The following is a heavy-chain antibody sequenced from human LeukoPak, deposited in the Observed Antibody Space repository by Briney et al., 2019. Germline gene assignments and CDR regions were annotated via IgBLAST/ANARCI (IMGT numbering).Heavy chain of an antibody. J-gene: IGHJ5*02. D-gene: IGHD2-2*02. CDR1: GGSISSGGYY. V-gene: IGHV4-31*03. Sequence: SETLSLTCTVSGGSISSGGYYWSWIRQHPGKGLEWIGYIYSSGSTYYNPSLKSRVTISVDTSKNQFSLKLSSVTAADTAVYYCARVEYCSSTSCYTDNWFDPWGQGTLVTVSS. CDR2: IYSSGST. CDR3: ARVEYCSSTSCYTDNWFDP.